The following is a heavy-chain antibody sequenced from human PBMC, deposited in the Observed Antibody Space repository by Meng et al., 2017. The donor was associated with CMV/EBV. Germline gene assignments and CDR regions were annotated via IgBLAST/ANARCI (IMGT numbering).Heavy chain of an antibody. Sequence: TVSGGSISSGGYYWSWIRQHPGKGLEWIGYIYYSGRNYYNPSLKSRVTISVDTSKNQFSLKLSSVTAADTAVYYCARDGRYSYGLDYWGQGTLVTVSS. J-gene: IGHJ4*02. D-gene: IGHD5-18*01. CDR2: IYYSGRN. CDR1: GGSISSGGYY. CDR3: ARDGRYSYGLDY. V-gene: IGHV4-31*03.